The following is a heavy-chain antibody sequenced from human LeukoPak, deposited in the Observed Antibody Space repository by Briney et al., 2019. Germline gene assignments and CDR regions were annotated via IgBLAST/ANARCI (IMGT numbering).Heavy chain of an antibody. CDR1: GGSISSSSYY. CDR3: ARDLRAYSGGYSGY. D-gene: IGHD1-26*01. CDR2: IYYSGST. J-gene: IGHJ4*02. V-gene: IGHV4-39*07. Sequence: SETLSLTCTVSGGSISSSSYYWGWIRQPPGKGLEWIGSIYYSGSTYYNPSLKSRVTISVDTSKNQFSLKLSSVTAADTAVYYCARDLRAYSGGYSGYWGQGTLVTVSS.